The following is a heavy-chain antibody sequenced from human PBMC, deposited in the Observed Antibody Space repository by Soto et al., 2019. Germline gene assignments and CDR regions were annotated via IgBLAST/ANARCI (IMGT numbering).Heavy chain of an antibody. CDR3: ARDSSGYCSSTSCYYYYYGMDG. CDR2: IIPILGTA. J-gene: IGHJ6*02. D-gene: IGHD2-2*03. Sequence: GPSVKVSCKASGGTFSSYAISWVRQAPGQGLEWMGGIIPILGTANYAQKFQGRVTITADESTSTAYMELSSLRSEDTAVYYCARDSSGYCSSTSCYYYYYGMDGWSQGITVTAYS. V-gene: IGHV1-69*13. CDR1: GGTFSSYA.